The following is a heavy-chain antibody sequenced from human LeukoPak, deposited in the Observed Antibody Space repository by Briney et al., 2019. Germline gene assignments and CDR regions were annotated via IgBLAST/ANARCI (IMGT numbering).Heavy chain of an antibody. CDR3: ARDMTMVRGVMVLLMDI. V-gene: IGHV1-3*01. CDR2: INAGNGNT. CDR1: GYTFTSYA. Sequence: ASVKVSCKASGYTFTSYAMHCVRQAPGQRLEWMGWINAGNGNTKYSQKFQGRVTITRDTSASTAYMELSSLRSEDTAVYYCARDMTMVRGVMVLLMDIWGQGTMVTVSS. D-gene: IGHD3-10*01. J-gene: IGHJ3*02.